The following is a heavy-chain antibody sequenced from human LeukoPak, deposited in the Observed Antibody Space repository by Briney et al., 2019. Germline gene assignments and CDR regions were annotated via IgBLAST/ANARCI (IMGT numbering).Heavy chain of an antibody. CDR2: IYPGDSDT. Sequence: GESLKISCYGSGYSFTNYWIGWVRQMPGKGLEWMGSIYPGDSDTRNSPSFQGQVTFSADKSISTVYLQWSSLKASDTAMYYCTRGGGGDGYDYFDYWGQGTLVTVSS. J-gene: IGHJ4*02. V-gene: IGHV5-51*01. CDR1: GYSFTNYW. CDR3: TRGGGGDGYDYFDY. D-gene: IGHD5-24*01.